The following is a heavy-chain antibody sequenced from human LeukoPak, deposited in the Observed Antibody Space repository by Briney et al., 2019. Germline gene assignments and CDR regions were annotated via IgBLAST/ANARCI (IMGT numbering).Heavy chain of an antibody. CDR3: ARRYYYNLGSFPFDF. J-gene: IGHJ4*02. CDR2: IHNSGTT. Sequence: PSETLSLTCAVSGGPFSGYFWSWIRQSSGKGLEWIGEIHNSGTTNYNPYLNSLVTISEDTSKNQFYLNLSSVTAADTAVYYCARRYYYNLGSFPFDFWGQGTLVTVSS. D-gene: IGHD3-10*01. V-gene: IGHV4-34*01. CDR1: GGPFSGYF.